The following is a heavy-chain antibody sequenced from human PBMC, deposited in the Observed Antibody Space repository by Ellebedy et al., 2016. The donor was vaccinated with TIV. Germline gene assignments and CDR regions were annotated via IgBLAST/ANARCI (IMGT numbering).Heavy chain of an antibody. CDR3: ARRPRHTMAPTGGLDY. V-gene: IGHV4-34*01. Sequence: MPGGSLRLSCAVYGGSSSGYYWSWIRQPPGKGLEWIGEINHRGSTTYHPSLKSRVTISVDTSKNQFSLKLSSVTAADTAVYYCARRPRHTMAPTGGLDYWGQGTLVTVSS. CDR2: INHRGST. CDR1: GGSSSGYY. D-gene: IGHD3-10*01. J-gene: IGHJ4*02.